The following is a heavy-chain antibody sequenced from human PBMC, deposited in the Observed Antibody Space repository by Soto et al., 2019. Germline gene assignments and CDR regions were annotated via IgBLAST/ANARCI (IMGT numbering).Heavy chain of an antibody. CDR1: GYNFNNYW. Sequence: ESLKISCKASGYNFNNYWIGWVRQMPEKGLKWMGFIYPDDSDTKYSPSFQGQVTISVDKSITTASPQWSSLKASDTAMYYCARIPFAATGFYFDYWAQGTLVTVSS. J-gene: IGHJ4*02. CDR2: IYPDDSDT. V-gene: IGHV5-51*01. CDR3: ARIPFAATGFYFDY. D-gene: IGHD6-13*01.